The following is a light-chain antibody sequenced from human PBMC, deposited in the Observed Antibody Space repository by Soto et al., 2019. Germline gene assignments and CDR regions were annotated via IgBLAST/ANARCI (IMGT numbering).Light chain of an antibody. J-gene: IGLJ2*01. CDR3: SSWQDCLNGVV. CDR2: SNT. V-gene: IGLV1-44*01. Sequence: QSVLTQPPSASGTPGQTIAITCSRGSSNIGSHTVNRYQQLPGTARRLLIYSNTQRPSGVPDRFSGSKSGTSAALPISGLQSEYAGDYYCSSWQDCLNGVVFGGGTKVTVL. CDR1: SSNIGSHT.